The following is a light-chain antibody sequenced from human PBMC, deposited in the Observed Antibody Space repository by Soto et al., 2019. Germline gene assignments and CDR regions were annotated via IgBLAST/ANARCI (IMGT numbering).Light chain of an antibody. Sequence: DIQMTQSPSSLSASVGDRVNITCRASQSISSYLNWYQQKPGKAPKLLVYAASRLQSGVPSRFSGTGSGTDFTLTISSLQPEDVATYYCQQSFRTPFTFGPGNKLDIK. CDR3: QQSFRTPFT. CDR2: AAS. J-gene: IGKJ3*01. CDR1: QSISSY. V-gene: IGKV1-39*01.